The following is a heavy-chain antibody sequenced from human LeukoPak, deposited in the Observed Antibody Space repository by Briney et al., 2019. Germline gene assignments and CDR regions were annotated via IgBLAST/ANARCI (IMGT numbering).Heavy chain of an antibody. CDR1: GFTFSSYA. J-gene: IGHJ4*02. Sequence: HPGGSLRFSCAASGFTFSSYAMHWVRQAPGKGLEWVAVISYDGSNKYYADSVKGRFTISRDNSKNTLYLQMNSLRAEDTAVYYCASGPFGVVNNWGQGTLVTVSS. CDR3: ASGPFGVVNN. D-gene: IGHD3-3*01. CDR2: ISYDGSNK. V-gene: IGHV3-30-3*01.